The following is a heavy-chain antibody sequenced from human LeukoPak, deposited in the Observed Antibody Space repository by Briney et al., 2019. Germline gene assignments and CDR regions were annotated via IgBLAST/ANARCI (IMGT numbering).Heavy chain of an antibody. V-gene: IGHV4-61*02. J-gene: IGHJ6*03. CDR1: GGSISSGSYY. Sequence: SQTLSLTCTVSGGSISSGSYYWSWIRQPAGKGLEWIGRIYTSGSTNYIPSLKSRVTISVDTSKNQFSLKLSSVTAADTAVYYCARTDPRDYYYYYMDVWGKGTTVTVSS. CDR2: IYTSGST. CDR3: ARTDPRDYYYYYMDV.